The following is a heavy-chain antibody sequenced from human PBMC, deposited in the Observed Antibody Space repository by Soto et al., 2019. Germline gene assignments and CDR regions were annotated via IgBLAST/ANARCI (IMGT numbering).Heavy chain of an antibody. J-gene: IGHJ6*02. V-gene: IGHV1-46*01. CDR1: GYTFTSYY. CDR2: INPSGGST. Sequence: ASVKVSCKASGYTFTSYYMHWVRQAPGQGLEWMGIINPSGGSTSYAQKFQGRVTMTTDTSTSTAYMELRSLRSDDTAVYYCARQQITADYYGMDVWGQGTTVTVSS. CDR3: ARQQITADYYGMDV. D-gene: IGHD6-19*01.